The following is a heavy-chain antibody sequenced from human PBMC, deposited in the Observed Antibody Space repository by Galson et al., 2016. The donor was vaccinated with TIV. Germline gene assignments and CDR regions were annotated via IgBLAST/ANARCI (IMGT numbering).Heavy chain of an antibody. CDR3: ARDRRFCGNDCYLHYYYGMDV. J-gene: IGHJ6*02. V-gene: IGHV3-66*02. Sequence: SLRLSCAASEFIVSSNYMTWARQAPGQGLDWVSLIYSGRGTSYAASVEGRFTISRDTSKNTQYLQMNSLKPEDTAVYYCARDRRFCGNDCYLHYYYGMDVWGQGTTVTVSS. D-gene: IGHD2-21*02. CDR2: IYSGRGT. CDR1: EFIVSSNY.